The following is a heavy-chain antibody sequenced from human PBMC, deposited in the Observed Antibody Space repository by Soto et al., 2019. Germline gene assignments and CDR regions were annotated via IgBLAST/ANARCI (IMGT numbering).Heavy chain of an antibody. CDR3: AKILSTVSSYYYGMDV. CDR1: GFTFSSYA. J-gene: IGHJ6*02. V-gene: IGHV3-23*01. Sequence: ALRLSCAASGFTFSSYAMSWVRQAPGKGLEWVSAISGSGGSTYYADSVKGRFTISRDNSKNTLYLQMNSLRAEDTAVYYCAKILSTVSSYYYGMDVWGQGTTVTVSS. D-gene: IGHD4-17*01. CDR2: ISGSGGST.